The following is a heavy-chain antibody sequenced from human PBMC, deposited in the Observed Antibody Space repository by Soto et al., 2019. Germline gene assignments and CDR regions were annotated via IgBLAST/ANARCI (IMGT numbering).Heavy chain of an antibody. Sequence: PSETLSLTCTVSGGSISSGDYYWSWIRQPPGKGLEWIGCIYYSGSTYYNPSLKSRVTISVDTSKNQFSLKLSSVTAADTAVYYCARVGAAAGTGWNYGMDVWGQGTTVTVSS. D-gene: IGHD6-13*01. CDR1: GGSISSGDYY. J-gene: IGHJ6*02. CDR2: IYYSGST. V-gene: IGHV4-30-4*01. CDR3: ARVGAAAGTGWNYGMDV.